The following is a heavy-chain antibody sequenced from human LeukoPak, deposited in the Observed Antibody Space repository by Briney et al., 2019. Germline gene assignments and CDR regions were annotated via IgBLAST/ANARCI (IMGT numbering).Heavy chain of an antibody. J-gene: IGHJ4*02. CDR3: ARVGVEAQGLHFDY. CDR1: GASISTGSYA. V-gene: IGHV4-61*02. D-gene: IGHD3-3*01. CDR2: IYTSGST. Sequence: SQSLSLTCTFSGASISTGSYAWTWIRPPAGKGLQWTGRIYTSGSTTYNPSLKSRVTISVHTSKNQFSLKLSSVTAPDTAVYFCARVGVEAQGLHFDYWGQGTLVTVSS.